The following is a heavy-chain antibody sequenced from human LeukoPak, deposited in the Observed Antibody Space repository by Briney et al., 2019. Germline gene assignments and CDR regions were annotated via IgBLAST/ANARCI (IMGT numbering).Heavy chain of an antibody. D-gene: IGHD3-16*01. CDR2: ISPSGPTI. J-gene: IGHJ4*02. V-gene: IGHV3-48*03. CDR3: AREGAYYFDC. CDR1: GFTFSSYQ. Sequence: PGGSLRLSCAASGFTFSSYQMHWVRQAPGKGLEWVSYISPSGPTIYYADSVKGRFTISRDNAKSSLYLQMNSLRAEDTAVYYCAREGAYYFDCWGQGTLVTVSS.